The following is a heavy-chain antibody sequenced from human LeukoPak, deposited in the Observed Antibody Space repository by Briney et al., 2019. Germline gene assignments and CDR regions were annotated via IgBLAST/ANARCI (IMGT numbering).Heavy chain of an antibody. J-gene: IGHJ4*02. CDR1: GFTFSSYA. CDR3: AKGGVLSNFDY. CDR2: ISGSGGST. Sequence: GGSLGLSCAASGFTFSSYAMSWVRQAPGKGLEWVSTISGSGGSTYYADSVKGRFTISRDNSKNTLYLQMNSLRAEDTAVYYCAKGGVLSNFDYWGQGTLVTVSS. D-gene: IGHD2/OR15-2a*01. V-gene: IGHV3-23*01.